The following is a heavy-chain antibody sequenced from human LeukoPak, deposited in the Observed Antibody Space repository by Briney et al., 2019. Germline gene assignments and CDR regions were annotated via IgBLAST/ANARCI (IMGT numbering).Heavy chain of an antibody. CDR3: AREFPDSTATGPAFDF. CDR1: GFTFSNAW. D-gene: IGHD6-13*01. V-gene: IGHV3-7*01. CDR2: MQIDGSKK. J-gene: IGHJ3*01. Sequence: GGSLRLSCAASGFTFSNAWMNWVRQAPGKELEWVANMQIDGSKKYYVDSVKGRFIVSRDNTMISLYLQMNSLRAEDTAMYYCAREFPDSTATGPAFDFWGQGTMVTVSS.